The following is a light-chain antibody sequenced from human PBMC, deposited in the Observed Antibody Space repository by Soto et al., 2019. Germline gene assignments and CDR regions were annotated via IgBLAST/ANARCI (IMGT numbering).Light chain of an antibody. CDR3: SSDTASTDV. Sequence: QSALTQPASVSGSPGQSITISFTGTSTDVGGYNYVSWYQQHADKAPILIIYEVSNRPLGVCNGFSGSKSGNTACLTISGLWAEDESDYYGSSDTASTDVFGTGTKVTAL. CDR2: EVS. J-gene: IGLJ1*01. V-gene: IGLV2-14*03. CDR1: STDVGGYNY.